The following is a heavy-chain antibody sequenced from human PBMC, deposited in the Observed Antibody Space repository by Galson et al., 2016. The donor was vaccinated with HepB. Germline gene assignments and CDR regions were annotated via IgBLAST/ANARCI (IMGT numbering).Heavy chain of an antibody. D-gene: IGHD1-26*01. J-gene: IGHJ2*01. CDR2: INPSGGSA. CDR3: ARDIGGSWYFEL. Sequence: SVKVSCKASGFSFTNYYIHWVRQAPGQRPEWMGIINPSGGSATYAQRLQGRVSMTRDTSTSTVYMDLSSLRSDDTAVYYCARDIGGSWYFELWGRGTLVTVSS. CDR1: GFSFTNYY. V-gene: IGHV1-46*01.